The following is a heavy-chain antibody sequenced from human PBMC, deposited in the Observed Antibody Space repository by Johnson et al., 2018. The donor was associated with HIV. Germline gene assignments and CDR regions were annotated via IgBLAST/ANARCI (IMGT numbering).Heavy chain of an antibody. Sequence: QVQLVESGGGVVQPGGSLRLSCAASGFTFSSYAMHWVRQAPGKGLEWVAVISYDGSNKYYADSVKGRFTISRDNSKNTLYLQMNSLRVEDTAVYFCARAHLIFPKNPFDIWGQGTMVTVSS. V-gene: IGHV3-30*04. CDR1: GFTFSSYA. D-gene: IGHD3-3*02. CDR3: ARAHLIFPKNPFDI. J-gene: IGHJ3*02. CDR2: ISYDGSNK.